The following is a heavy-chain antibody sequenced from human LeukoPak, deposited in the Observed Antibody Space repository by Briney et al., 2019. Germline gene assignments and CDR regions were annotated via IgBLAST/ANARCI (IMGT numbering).Heavy chain of an antibody. J-gene: IGHJ4*02. CDR2: INPSGGST. D-gene: IGHD6-19*01. CDR3: ARLVEQWLTDS. CDR1: GYTFTSYG. Sequence: ASVKVSCKASGYTFTSYGISWVRQAPGQGLEWMGIINPSGGSTSYAQKFQGRVTITSDTSTSTVYMELSSLRSQPTAVSSCARLVEQWLTDSWGQGTLVTASS. V-gene: IGHV1-46*01.